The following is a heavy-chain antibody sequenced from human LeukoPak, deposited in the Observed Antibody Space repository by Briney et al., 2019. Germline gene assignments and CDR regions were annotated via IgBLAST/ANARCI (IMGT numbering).Heavy chain of an antibody. V-gene: IGHV4-59*13. D-gene: IGHD2-21*01. CDR2: IVCSGNT. J-gene: IGHJ4*02. Sequence: SETQSLTCSVSVGFISSWYWTWIREPRERGVGWGGYIVCSGNTNYSPSLKGPVTISVDKSKNQAFLKLSSLTASDTALYYCARGVGDGWHPQASDYWRQGTLVSVPS. CDR1: VGFISSWY. CDR3: ARGVGDGWHPQASDY.